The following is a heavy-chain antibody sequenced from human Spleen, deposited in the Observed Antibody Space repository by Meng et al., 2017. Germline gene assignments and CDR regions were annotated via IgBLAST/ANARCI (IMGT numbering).Heavy chain of an antibody. D-gene: IGHD4-11*01. CDR3: ARGPTTMAHDFDY. J-gene: IGHJ4*02. CDR2: INHSGST. Sequence: QVQLRQWGDGLLHPSETLSLTCVVSGGSFSDYYWSWSRQPPGKGLEWIGEINHSGSTNYNPSLESRATISVDTSQNNLSLKLSSVTAADSAVYYCARGPTTMAHDFDYWGQGTLVTVSS. CDR1: GGSFSDYY. V-gene: IGHV4-34*01.